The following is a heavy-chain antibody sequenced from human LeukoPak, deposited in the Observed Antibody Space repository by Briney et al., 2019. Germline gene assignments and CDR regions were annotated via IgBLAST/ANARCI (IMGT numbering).Heavy chain of an antibody. V-gene: IGHV3-74*01. J-gene: IGHJ6*03. CDR3: ARGEENLEWYNPNLNYYYYMDV. D-gene: IGHD3-3*01. CDR2: INSDGSST. Sequence: SGGSLRLSCAASGFTFSSYWMHWVRQAPGKGLVWVSRINSDGSSTSYADSVKGRFTISRDNAKNTLYLQMNSLRAEDTAVYYCARGEENLEWYNPNLNYYYYMDVWGKGTTVTVSS. CDR1: GFTFSSYW.